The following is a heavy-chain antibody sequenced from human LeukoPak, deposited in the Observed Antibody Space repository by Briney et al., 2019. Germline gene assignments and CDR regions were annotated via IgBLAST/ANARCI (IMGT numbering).Heavy chain of an antibody. Sequence: GGSLRLSCAASGFTFSSYAMHWVRQAPGKGLEWVANIKQDGSEKYYVDSVKGRFTISRDNAKNSLYLLMNSLRAEDTALYYCARSAGDIWGQGTMVIVSS. CDR3: ARSAGDI. CDR1: GFTFSSYA. CDR2: IKQDGSEK. J-gene: IGHJ3*02. V-gene: IGHV3-7*04.